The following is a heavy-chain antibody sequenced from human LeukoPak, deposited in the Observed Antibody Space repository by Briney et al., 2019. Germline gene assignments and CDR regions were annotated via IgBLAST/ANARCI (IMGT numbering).Heavy chain of an antibody. Sequence: GGSLRLSCAASGFTFSSYWMHWVRQVPGKGLVWVSRLNGDGSTTNYADSVKGRFTISRDNAKNTLYLQMNSLRAEDTAVYYCARDLGFSSGWYIGYWGQGTLVIVSS. V-gene: IGHV3-74*01. CDR2: LNGDGSTT. CDR3: ARDLGFSSGWYIGY. CDR1: GFTFSSYW. J-gene: IGHJ4*02. D-gene: IGHD6-19*01.